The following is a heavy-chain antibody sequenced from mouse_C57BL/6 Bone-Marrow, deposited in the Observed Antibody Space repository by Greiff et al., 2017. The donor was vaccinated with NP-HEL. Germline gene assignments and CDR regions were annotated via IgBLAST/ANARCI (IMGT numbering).Heavy chain of an antibody. CDR3: ARGGLRRGGAMDY. Sequence: DVMLVESGGGLVKPGGSLKLSCAASGFTFSDYGMHWVRQAPEKGLEWVAYISSGSSTIYYADTVKGRFTISRDNATTTLFLQMTSLRSEDTAMYYCARGGLRRGGAMDYWGQGTSVTVSS. V-gene: IGHV5-17*01. D-gene: IGHD2-4*01. J-gene: IGHJ4*01. CDR1: GFTFSDYG. CDR2: ISSGSSTI.